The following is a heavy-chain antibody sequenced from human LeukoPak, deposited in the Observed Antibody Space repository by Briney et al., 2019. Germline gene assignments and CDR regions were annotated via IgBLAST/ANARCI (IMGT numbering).Heavy chain of an antibody. CDR1: GYTLTELS. CDR2: FDPEDGET. D-gene: IGHD6-19*01. V-gene: IGHV1-24*01. CDR3: ASPVHSSGWYYFDY. Sequence: ASVKVSCKVSGYTLTELSMHWVRQAPGKGLEWMGGFDPEDGETIYAQKFQGRVTMTTDTSTSTAYMELRSLRSDDTAVYYCASPVHSSGWYYFDYWGQGTLVTVSS. J-gene: IGHJ4*02.